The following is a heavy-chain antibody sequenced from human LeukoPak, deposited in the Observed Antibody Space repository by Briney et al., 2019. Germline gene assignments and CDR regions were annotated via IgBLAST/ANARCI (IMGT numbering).Heavy chain of an antibody. J-gene: IGHJ4*02. CDR2: IYYSGST. CDR3: ARAVLLRFLEWLPPPYYFDY. D-gene: IGHD3-3*01. Sequence: PSETLSLTCAVYGGSFSGYYWGWIRQPPGKGLEWIGSIYYSGSTYYNPSLKSRVTISVDTSKNQFSLKLSSVTAADTAVYYCARAVLLRFLEWLPPPYYFDYWGQGTLVTVSS. V-gene: IGHV4-34*01. CDR1: GGSFSGYY.